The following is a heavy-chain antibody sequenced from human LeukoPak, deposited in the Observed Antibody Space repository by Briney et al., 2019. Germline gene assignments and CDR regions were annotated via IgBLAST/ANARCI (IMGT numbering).Heavy chain of an antibody. CDR1: GGSISSSSYY. CDR2: IYYSGST. D-gene: IGHD4-23*01. J-gene: IGHJ4*02. Sequence: PSETLSLTCTVSGGSISSSSYYRGWIRQPPGKGLEWIGSIYYSGSTYYNPSLKSRVTISVDTSKNQFSLKLSSVTAADTAVYYCARHIQAETVVKDIDYWGQGTLVTVSS. CDR3: ARHIQAETVVKDIDY. V-gene: IGHV4-39*01.